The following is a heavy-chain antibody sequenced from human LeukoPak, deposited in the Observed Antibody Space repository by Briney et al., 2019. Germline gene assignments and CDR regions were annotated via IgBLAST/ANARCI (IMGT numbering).Heavy chain of an antibody. Sequence: PSETLSLTCAVYGGSFSGYYWSWIRQPPGKGLEWIGEINHSGSTNYNPSLKSRVTISVDTSKNQFSLKLSSVTAADTAVYYCATTTVTTGGHYYYYYYMDVWGKGTTVTVSS. CDR3: ATTTVTTGGHYYYYYYMDV. D-gene: IGHD4-17*01. CDR2: INHSGST. CDR1: GGSFSGYY. J-gene: IGHJ6*03. V-gene: IGHV4-34*01.